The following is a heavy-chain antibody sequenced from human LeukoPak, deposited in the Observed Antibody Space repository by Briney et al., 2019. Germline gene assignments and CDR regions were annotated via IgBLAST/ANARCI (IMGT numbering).Heavy chain of an antibody. Sequence: GRSLRLSCAASGFTFSSFGMHWVRQAPGKGLEWVAVISYDGSNPYYADSVKGRFTISRDNSENTLYLQMNSLRAEDTAVYYCAKDHYDYIGGTYRDFDYWGQGTLVTVSS. V-gene: IGHV3-30*18. D-gene: IGHD3-16*02. CDR1: GFTFSSFG. J-gene: IGHJ4*02. CDR2: ISYDGSNP. CDR3: AKDHYDYIGGTYRDFDY.